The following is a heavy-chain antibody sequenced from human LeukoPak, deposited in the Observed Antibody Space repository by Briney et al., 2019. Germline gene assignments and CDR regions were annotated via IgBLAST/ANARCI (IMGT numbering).Heavy chain of an antibody. D-gene: IGHD3-10*01. CDR3: ARVYGYWGSGNYHFEY. J-gene: IGHJ4*02. CDR1: GFTFSNYE. Sequence: GGSLRLSCAASGFTFSNYEMNWVRQAPGKGLDWLAYISASGRTQYNADSVKGRFTISRDNAKNSLYLEMNSLRAEDTAVYYCARVYGYWGSGNYHFEYWGQGALVTVSS. V-gene: IGHV3-48*03. CDR2: ISASGRTQ.